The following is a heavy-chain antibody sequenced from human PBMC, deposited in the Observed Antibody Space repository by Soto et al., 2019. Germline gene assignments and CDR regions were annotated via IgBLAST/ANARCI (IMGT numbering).Heavy chain of an antibody. CDR3: AALQAGTHYYYGMDV. V-gene: IGHV5-51*01. Sequence: GESLKISCKGSGYSFTSYWIGWVRQMPGEGLEWMGIIYPGDSDTRYSPSFQGQVTISADRSISTAYLQWSSLKASDTAMYYCAALQAGTHYYYGMDVWGQGTTVTVSS. CDR2: IYPGDSDT. CDR1: GYSFTSYW. J-gene: IGHJ6*02. D-gene: IGHD3-10*01.